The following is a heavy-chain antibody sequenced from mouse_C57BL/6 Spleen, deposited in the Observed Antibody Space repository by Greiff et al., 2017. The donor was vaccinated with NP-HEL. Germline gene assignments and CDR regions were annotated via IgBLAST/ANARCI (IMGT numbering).Heavy chain of an antibody. J-gene: IGHJ4*01. Sequence: EVQVVESGGGLVKPGGSLKLSCAASGFTFSSYTMSWVRQTPEKRLEWVATISGGGGNTYYPDSVKGRFTISRDNAKNTLYLQMSSLRSEDTALYYCARGATDYYAMDYWGQGTSVTVSS. V-gene: IGHV5-9*01. CDR2: ISGGGGNT. CDR3: ARGATDYYAMDY. CDR1: GFTFSSYT.